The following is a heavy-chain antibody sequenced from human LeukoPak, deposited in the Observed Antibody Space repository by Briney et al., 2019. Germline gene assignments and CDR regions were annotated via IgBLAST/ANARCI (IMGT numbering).Heavy chain of an antibody. J-gene: IGHJ4*02. CDR2: INHSGST. Sequence: SETLSLTCAVYGGSFSGYYWSWIRQPPGKGLEWIGEINHSGSTNYNPSLKSRVTISVDTSKNQFSLKLSSVTAADTAVYYCASVPRGGKSTRDYWGQGTLVTVSP. CDR1: GGSFSGYY. D-gene: IGHD4-23*01. CDR3: ASVPRGGKSTRDY. V-gene: IGHV4-34*01.